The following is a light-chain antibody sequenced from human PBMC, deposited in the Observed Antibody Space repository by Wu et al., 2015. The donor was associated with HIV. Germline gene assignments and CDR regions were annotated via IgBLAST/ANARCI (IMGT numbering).Light chain of an antibody. CDR1: QSVSSSY. J-gene: IGKJ2*01. V-gene: IGKV3-20*01. CDR2: DAS. Sequence: EIVLTQSPGTLSLSPGERATLSCRTSQSVSSSYLAWYQLKPGQAPRLLIYDASSRATGIPDRFSGSGSGTDSTLTISGLEPEDFAMYYCQQFGDTSYTFGQGTKLEIK. CDR3: QQFGDTSYT.